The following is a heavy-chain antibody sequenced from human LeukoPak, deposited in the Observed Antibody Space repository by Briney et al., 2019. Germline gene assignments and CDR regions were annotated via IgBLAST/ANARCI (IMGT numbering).Heavy chain of an antibody. CDR3: ARGGRNVLMTTVIRTQGWFDP. J-gene: IGHJ5*02. CDR2: ISYDGSNK. V-gene: IGHV3-30-3*01. Sequence: GGSLRLSCAASGFTFSSYAMHWVRQAPGKGLEWVAVISYDGSNKYYADSVKGRFTISRDNSKNTLYLQMNSLRAEDTAVYYCARGGRNVLMTTVIRTQGWFDPWGQGTLVTVSS. D-gene: IGHD4-17*01. CDR1: GFTFSSYA.